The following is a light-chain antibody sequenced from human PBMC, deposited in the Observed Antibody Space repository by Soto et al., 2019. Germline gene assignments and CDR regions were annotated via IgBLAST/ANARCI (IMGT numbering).Light chain of an antibody. CDR3: CSYAGSSTLV. Sequence: QSALTQPASVSGSPGQSITISCTGSSTDVGLYNFVSWYQQHPGKAPKLMIYEGSKRPSGVSNRFSGSKSANTASLTISGLQGEDEADYYCCSYAGSSTLVFGGGTKLTVL. CDR1: STDVGLYNF. V-gene: IGLV2-23*01. J-gene: IGLJ2*01. CDR2: EGS.